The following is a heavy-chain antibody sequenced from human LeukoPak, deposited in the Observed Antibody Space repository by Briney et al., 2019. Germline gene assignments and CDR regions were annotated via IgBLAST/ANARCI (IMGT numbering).Heavy chain of an antibody. D-gene: IGHD2-15*01. Sequence: GGSLRLSCTASGFTFSNYWMTWVRQAPGKGREWVTNITHDGSEKHSVDSVKGRFPISREKTKNSLYLQMNSLRAEDTAVYYCARGGFRFEYWGQGALVTVSS. CDR3: ARGGFRFEY. CDR2: ITHDGSEK. J-gene: IGHJ4*02. CDR1: GFTFSNYW. V-gene: IGHV3-7*05.